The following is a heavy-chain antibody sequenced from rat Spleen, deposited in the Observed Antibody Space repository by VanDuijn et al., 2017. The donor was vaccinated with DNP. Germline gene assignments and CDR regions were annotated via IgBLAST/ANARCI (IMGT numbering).Heavy chain of an antibody. CDR3: ARWGGPGYFDY. D-gene: IGHD1-4*01. V-gene: IGHV1-43*01. Sequence: QVQLRQSGAEPAKPGSSVKISCKASGYTFTTYYMTWIKQTTGQGLEFIGYIYTGSTGTNYNEKFKGKATLTVDKSSSTAFMQLSSLTPDDSAVYYCARWGGPGYFDYWGQGVMVTVSS. CDR1: GYTFTTYY. J-gene: IGHJ2*01. CDR2: IYTGSTGT.